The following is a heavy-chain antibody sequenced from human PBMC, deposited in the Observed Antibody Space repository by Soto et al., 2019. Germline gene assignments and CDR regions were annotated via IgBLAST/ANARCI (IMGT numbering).Heavy chain of an antibody. J-gene: IGHJ4*02. Sequence: EVQLLESGGGLVQPGGSLRLSCTASGFTFSSHAMTWVRQAQGKGLEWVSGLSDSGISIYYADSVKGRFTISRANSKNTLYLQIHTLRAEDTAVYYCAKVSSIWDAGFFDLWGQGTLVTVSS. CDR2: LSDSGISI. CDR1: GFTFSSHA. CDR3: AKVSSIWDAGFFDL. D-gene: IGHD6-13*01. V-gene: IGHV3-23*01.